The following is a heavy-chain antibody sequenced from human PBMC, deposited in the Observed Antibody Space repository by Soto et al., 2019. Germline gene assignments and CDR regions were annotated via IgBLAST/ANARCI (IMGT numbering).Heavy chain of an antibody. J-gene: IGHJ6*02. V-gene: IGHV4-31*03. Sequence: QVQLQEAGPGLVKPSQTLSLTCTVSGGSISSGGYYWSWIRQHPGKGLEWIGYMYYSGSTYYNPSLKSRVTLSVDTSKNQFSLKLSSVTAADTAVYYCARDLSSSPRGMDVWGQGTTVTVSS. CDR3: ARDLSSSPRGMDV. CDR2: MYYSGST. D-gene: IGHD6-13*01. CDR1: GGSISSGGYY.